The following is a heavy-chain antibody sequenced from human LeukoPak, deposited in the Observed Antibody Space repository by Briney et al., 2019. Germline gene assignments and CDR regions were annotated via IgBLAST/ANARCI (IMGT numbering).Heavy chain of an antibody. D-gene: IGHD5-24*01. CDR2: IIPIFGTA. V-gene: IGHV1-69*05. J-gene: IGHJ5*02. CDR1: GGTFSSYA. CDR3: ARKGDGYNSDWFDP. Sequence: ASVKVSCKASGGTFSSYAISWVRQAPGQGLEWMGGIIPIFGTANYAQKFQGRVTITTDESTSTAYMELSSLRSEDTAVYYCARKGDGYNSDWFDPWGQGTLVTVSS.